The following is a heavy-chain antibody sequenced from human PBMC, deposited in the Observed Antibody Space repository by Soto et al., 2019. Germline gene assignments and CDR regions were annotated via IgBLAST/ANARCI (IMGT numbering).Heavy chain of an antibody. CDR2: ISAYNGNT. CDR3: ARDGTTVTTLSYSYWGRDV. D-gene: IGHD4-17*01. CDR1: GYTFTSYG. Sequence: ASVKVSCKASGYTFTSYGISWVRQAPGQGLEWMGWISAYNGNTNYAQKLQGRVTMTTDTSTSTAYMELRSLRSDDTAVYYCARDGTTVTTLSYSYWGRDVGGQGPRVTVPS. J-gene: IGHJ6*02. V-gene: IGHV1-18*01.